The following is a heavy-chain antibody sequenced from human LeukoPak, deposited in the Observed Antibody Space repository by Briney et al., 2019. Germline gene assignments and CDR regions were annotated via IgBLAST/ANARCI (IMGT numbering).Heavy chain of an antibody. V-gene: IGHV6-1*01. CDR1: GDSVSSNSAA. Sequence: SQTLSLTCAISGDSVSSNSAAWNWIRQSPSRGLEWLGRTYYRSKWYNDYAVSVRSRITIKPDTSKSQFSLQLNSVTPEDTAVYYCARNKYYDTSASYYFDYWGQGTPVPVSS. J-gene: IGHJ4*02. CDR2: TYYRSKWYN. D-gene: IGHD3-22*01. CDR3: ARNKYYDTSASYYFDY.